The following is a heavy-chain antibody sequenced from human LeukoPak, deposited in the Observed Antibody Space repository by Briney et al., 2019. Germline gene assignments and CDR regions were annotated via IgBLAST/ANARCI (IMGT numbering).Heavy chain of an antibody. J-gene: IGHJ4*02. CDR3: ATEGFYF. Sequence: GSLRLSCAASGAAFSKYGMKWVRQAAGAGLEYISGISRSGDITHYADSVKGRFTISRDNVKNTLYLQMNSLRAEDTALYYCATEGFYFWGPGTQITVSS. CDR1: GAAFSKYG. CDR2: ISRSGDIT. V-gene: IGHV3-23*01.